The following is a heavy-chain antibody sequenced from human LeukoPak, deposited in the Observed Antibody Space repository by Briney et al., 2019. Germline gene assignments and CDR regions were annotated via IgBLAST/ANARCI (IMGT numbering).Heavy chain of an antibody. CDR3: ASSGRPPTFYYYYGMDV. CDR1: GFTFSSYA. Sequence: GGSLRLSCAASGFTFSSYAMSWVRQAPGKGLEWVSAISGSGGSTYYADSVKGRFTISRDNSKNTLYLQMNSLRAEDTAVYYCASSGRPPTFYYYYGMDVWGQGTTVTVSS. J-gene: IGHJ6*02. V-gene: IGHV3-23*01. CDR2: ISGSGGST. D-gene: IGHD6-6*01.